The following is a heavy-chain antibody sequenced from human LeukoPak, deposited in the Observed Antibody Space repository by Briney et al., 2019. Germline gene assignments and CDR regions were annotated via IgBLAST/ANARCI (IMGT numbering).Heavy chain of an antibody. D-gene: IGHD4-17*01. J-gene: IGHJ3*02. CDR1: GFTFDDYT. CDR2: ISWDGGST. CDR3: ARVSMTTVTEDAFDI. V-gene: IGHV3-43*01. Sequence: GGSLRLSCAASGFTFDDYTMHWVRQAPGKGLEWVSLISWDGGSTYYADSVKGRFTISRDNSKNTLYLQMNSLRAEDTAVYYCARVSMTTVTEDAFDIWGQGTMVTVSS.